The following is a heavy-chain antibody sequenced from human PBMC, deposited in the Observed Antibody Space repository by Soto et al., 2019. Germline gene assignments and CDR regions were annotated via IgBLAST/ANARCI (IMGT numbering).Heavy chain of an antibody. D-gene: IGHD4-4*01. CDR3: AASGRRVLGYDYKDTEGLDM. CDR1: GGTFSNFA. J-gene: IGHJ3*02. V-gene: IGHV1-69*01. CDR2: IIPLFNVA. Sequence: QVQLVQSGPEVKKPGSSVKVSCEASGGTFSNFAVNWVRQAPGQGLEWVGGIIPLFNVAKYAQKFEGRVTMVADDSTSTAYMDLGSLRSDDTAVYYCAASGRRVLGYDYKDTEGLDMWGEGTMVTVSS.